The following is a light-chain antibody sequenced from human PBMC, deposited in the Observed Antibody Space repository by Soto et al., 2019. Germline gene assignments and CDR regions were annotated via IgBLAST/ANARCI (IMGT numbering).Light chain of an antibody. CDR2: TAS. CDR3: QRYNNWPLT. V-gene: IGKV3-15*01. Sequence: EIVMTQSPATLSVSPGERVTLSCRASQSVGSNFAWYQQKPGQAPSLLIYTASTRATGVPARFSGSRSGTEFTLTINSLQSEDFAVYYCQRYNNWPLTFGGGTKVDIK. CDR1: QSVGSN. J-gene: IGKJ4*01.